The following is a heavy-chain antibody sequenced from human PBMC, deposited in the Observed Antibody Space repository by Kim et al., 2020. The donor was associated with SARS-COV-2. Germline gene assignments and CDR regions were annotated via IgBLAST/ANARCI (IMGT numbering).Heavy chain of an antibody. CDR3: TRVEEFVRGVDFDY. D-gene: IGHD3-10*01. CDR2: IRSKAYGGTT. Sequence: GGSLRLSCTASGFTFGDYAMSWFRQAPGKGLEWVGFIRSKAYGGTTEYAASVKGRFTISRDDSKSIAYLQMNSLKTEDTAVYYCTRVEEFVRGVDFDYWGQGTLVTVSS. V-gene: IGHV3-49*03. J-gene: IGHJ4*02. CDR1: GFTFGDYA.